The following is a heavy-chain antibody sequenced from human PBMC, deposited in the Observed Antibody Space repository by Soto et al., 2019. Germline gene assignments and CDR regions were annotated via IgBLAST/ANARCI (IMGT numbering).Heavy chain of an antibody. D-gene: IGHD2-21*02. CDR1: GGSISSYY. CDR3: ARGPSYCGGDCYSNYYYYGMDV. CDR2: IYYSGST. V-gene: IGHV4-59*01. Sequence: KLRKTLSLTCTVSGGSISSYYWSWIRQPPGKGLEWIGYIYYSGSTNYNPSLKSRVTISVDTSKNQFSLKLSSVTAADTAVYYCARGPSYCGGDCYSNYYYYGMDVWGQGTTVTVSS. J-gene: IGHJ6*02.